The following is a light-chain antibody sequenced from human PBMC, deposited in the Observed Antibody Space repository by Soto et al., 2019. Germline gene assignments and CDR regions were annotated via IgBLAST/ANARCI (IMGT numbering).Light chain of an antibody. J-gene: IGKJ2*02. Sequence: DIPMTQSPSSLSASVGDRVTITCRASQGITNDLGWYQQKPGKAPKRLIFGASTLQTGVPSRFSGSRSGTEFTLTISSLQPEDFATYYCLQHHGYPRTFGQGTKLQIK. CDR1: QGITND. V-gene: IGKV1-17*01. CDR3: LQHHGYPRT. CDR2: GAS.